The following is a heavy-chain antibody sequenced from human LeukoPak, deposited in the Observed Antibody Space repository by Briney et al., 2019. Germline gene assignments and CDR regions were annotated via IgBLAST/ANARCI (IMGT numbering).Heavy chain of an antibody. V-gene: IGHV1-2*02. CDR2: INPNSGGT. J-gene: IGHJ4*02. CDR3: ARVGPIVVVPAAPGGV. Sequence: ASVKVSCKASGYTFTGYCMHWVRQAPGQGLEWMGWINPNSGGTNYAQKFQGRVTMTRDTSISTAYMELSRLRSDDTAVYYCARVGPIVVVPAAPGGVWGQGTLVTVSS. D-gene: IGHD2-2*01. CDR1: GYTFTGYC.